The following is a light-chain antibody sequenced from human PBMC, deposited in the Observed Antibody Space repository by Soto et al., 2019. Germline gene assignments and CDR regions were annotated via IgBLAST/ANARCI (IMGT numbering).Light chain of an antibody. J-gene: IGKJ2*01. V-gene: IGKV3-15*01. CDR2: GAS. CDR3: HQYNNWPPYT. CDR1: QSVSTN. Sequence: EIVMTQSPATLSVFQGERATLSCRASQSVSTNLAWYQQKPGQAPRLLIYGASARATGIPARFSGSGSGTEFTLTISSLQSEDFAVYYRHQYNNWPPYTFGQGTKLEIK.